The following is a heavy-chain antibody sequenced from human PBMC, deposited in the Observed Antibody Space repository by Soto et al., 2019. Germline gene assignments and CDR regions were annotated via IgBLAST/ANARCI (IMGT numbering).Heavy chain of an antibody. CDR1: GGSISGGGHA. CDR2: IYYSGST. D-gene: IGHD3-3*01. Sequence: QVQLQESGPGLVKPSQTLSLTCTVSGGSISGGGHAWNWVRQHPGKGLQWIGYIYYSGSTSYSPSLTTRLTSVVDTSESQVSLMLTSVTAADTAVYSGARDFGFWSGRYFDYWGRGTLVTVSS. J-gene: IGHJ4*02. CDR3: ARDFGFWSGRYFDY. V-gene: IGHV4-31*03.